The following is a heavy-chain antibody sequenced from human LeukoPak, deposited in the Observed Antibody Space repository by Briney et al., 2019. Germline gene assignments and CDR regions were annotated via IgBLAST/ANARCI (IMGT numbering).Heavy chain of an antibody. CDR3: ARPQEQWLVLAFDI. CDR2: ISSSGSTI. Sequence: GGSLRLSCAASGFTFSDYHMSWIRQAPGKGLEWVSYISSSGSTIYYADSVKGRFTISRDNAKNSLYLQMNSLRAEDTAVYYCARPQEQWLVLAFDIWGQGTMVTVSS. D-gene: IGHD6-19*01. V-gene: IGHV3-11*01. J-gene: IGHJ3*02. CDR1: GFTFSDYH.